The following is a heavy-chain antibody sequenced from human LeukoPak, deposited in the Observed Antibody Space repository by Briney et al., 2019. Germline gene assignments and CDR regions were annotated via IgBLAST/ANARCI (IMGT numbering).Heavy chain of an antibody. CDR3: ARGPTVGLLWFGGYVDY. CDR2: IYTSGST. V-gene: IGHV4-4*09. CDR1: GGSISSYY. Sequence: SETLSLTCTVSGGSISSYYWSWIRQPPGKGLEWIGYIYTSGSTNYNPSLKSRVTISVDTSKNQFSLKLSSVTAADTAVYYCARGPTVGLLWFGGYVDYWGQGTLVTVSS. J-gene: IGHJ4*02. D-gene: IGHD3-10*01.